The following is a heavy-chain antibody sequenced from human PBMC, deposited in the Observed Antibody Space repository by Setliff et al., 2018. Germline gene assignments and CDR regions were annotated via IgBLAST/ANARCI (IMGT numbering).Heavy chain of an antibody. D-gene: IGHD6-6*01. CDR1: GYTFSRNY. CDR3: ARSPEGAARLRYFDL. J-gene: IGHJ2*01. V-gene: IGHV1-18*01. Sequence: GASVKVSCKAYGYTFSRNYITWVRQAPGRGLEWMGWISGYNGHTEYAQKFQGRVTMTRDTSTSTVYMDMSSLRSEDTAVYYCARSPEGAARLRYFDLWGRGTLVTVSS. CDR2: ISGYNGHT.